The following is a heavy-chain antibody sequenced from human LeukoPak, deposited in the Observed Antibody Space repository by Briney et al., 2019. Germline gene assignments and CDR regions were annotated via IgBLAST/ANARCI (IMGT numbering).Heavy chain of an antibody. Sequence: PSETLSLTCTGSGGSINGYYWTWIRQPPGKGLEWIGYISDSGSTNYNPSLKSRVTMSVDSSNTEFSLRLNSVTAADTAVYYCARVFRGAVTSHRFDPWGQGTLVTVSS. CDR2: ISDSGST. D-gene: IGHD4-17*01. V-gene: IGHV4-59*01. CDR1: GGSINGYY. J-gene: IGHJ5*02. CDR3: ARVFRGAVTSHRFDP.